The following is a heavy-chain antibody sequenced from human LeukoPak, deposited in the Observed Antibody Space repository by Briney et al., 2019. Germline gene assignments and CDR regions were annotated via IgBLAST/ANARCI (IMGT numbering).Heavy chain of an antibody. Sequence: ASVKVSSKASGYTFTSYGINWVRQAPGQGPGWMGWISADNGNTNYAQKLQGRVTMTTDTSTSTAYMELRSLRSDDTAVYYCARDRCRGGSCAFDYWGQGTLVTVSS. CDR1: GYTFTSYG. D-gene: IGHD2-15*01. V-gene: IGHV1-18*01. CDR2: ISADNGNT. CDR3: ARDRCRGGSCAFDY. J-gene: IGHJ4*02.